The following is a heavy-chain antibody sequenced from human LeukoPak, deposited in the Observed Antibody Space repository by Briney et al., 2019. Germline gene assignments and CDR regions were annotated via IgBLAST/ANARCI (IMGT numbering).Heavy chain of an antibody. V-gene: IGHV3-9*01. Sequence: GGSLRLSCAASGFTFDDYAMHWVRQAPGKGLEWVSGISWNSGSIGYADSVKGRFTISRDNAKNSLYLQMNSQRAEDTALYYCAKGDPIAVAGMFDYWGQGTLVTVSS. J-gene: IGHJ4*02. D-gene: IGHD6-19*01. CDR2: ISWNSGSI. CDR1: GFTFDDYA. CDR3: AKGDPIAVAGMFDY.